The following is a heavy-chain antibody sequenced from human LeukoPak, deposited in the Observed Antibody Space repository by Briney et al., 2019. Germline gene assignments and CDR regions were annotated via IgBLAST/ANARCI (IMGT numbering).Heavy chain of an antibody. CDR3: ARIRPVAGTDY. Sequence: SETLSLTCTVSGGSISSYYWSWIRQPPGKGLEWIGTIYYNGNTYYTPSLKSRVTMSIDTSKNQFSLKLSSVTAADTAVYYCARIRPVAGTDYWGRGTLVTVSS. CDR2: IYYNGNT. CDR1: GGSISSYY. D-gene: IGHD6-19*01. J-gene: IGHJ4*02. V-gene: IGHV4-59*04.